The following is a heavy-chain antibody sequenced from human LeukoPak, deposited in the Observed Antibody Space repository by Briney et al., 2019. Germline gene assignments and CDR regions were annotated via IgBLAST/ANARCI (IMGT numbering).Heavy chain of an antibody. D-gene: IGHD3-3*01. Sequence: GGSLRLSCAPSGLTFSRHGMHWVRQAPGKGLEWVAIISNDGSRKYYAHSVEGRFTISRDNSKNTLYLQMDSLRAEDTAVYYCARDRAWNYFDYWGRGTLVTVSS. J-gene: IGHJ4*02. CDR3: ARDRAWNYFDY. CDR2: ISNDGSRK. V-gene: IGHV3-30*03. CDR1: GLTFSRHG.